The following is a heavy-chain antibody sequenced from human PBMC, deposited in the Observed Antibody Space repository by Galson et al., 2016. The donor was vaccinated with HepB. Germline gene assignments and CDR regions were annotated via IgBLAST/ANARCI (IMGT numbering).Heavy chain of an antibody. CDR3: AKDLGSYYGSGSYRDYYYGMDA. Sequence: SLRLSCAASGFTFSSYAMSWVRQAPGKGLEWVSVISGSGGSTYYADSVKGRFTISRDNSKNTLCLQMNSLRAEDTALYYCAKDLGSYYGSGSYRDYYYGMDAWGQGTTVTVSS. D-gene: IGHD3-10*01. CDR2: ISGSGGST. V-gene: IGHV3-23*01. CDR1: GFTFSSYA. J-gene: IGHJ6*02.